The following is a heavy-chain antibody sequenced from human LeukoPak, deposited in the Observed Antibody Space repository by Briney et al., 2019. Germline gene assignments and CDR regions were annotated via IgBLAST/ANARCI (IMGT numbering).Heavy chain of an antibody. V-gene: IGHV3-30*04. D-gene: IGHD3-22*01. CDR1: GFTFSRYP. J-gene: IGHJ4*02. Sequence: PGGSLRLSCAASGFTFSRYPMHWVRQAPGKGLEWVAVISYDGRDKHHADSVRGRFTISRDNAKTSLYLQMNSLRAEDTAVYYCARGRFNYDDSGYSSFYHWGQGTLVTVSS. CDR3: ARGRFNYDDSGYSSFYH. CDR2: ISYDGRDK.